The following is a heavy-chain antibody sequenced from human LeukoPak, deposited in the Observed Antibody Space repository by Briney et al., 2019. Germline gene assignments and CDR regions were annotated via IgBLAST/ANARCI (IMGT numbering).Heavy chain of an antibody. V-gene: IGHV1-8*01. CDR3: AKSVIGYYGSGSYRYYYYMDV. CDR1: GYTFTSYD. J-gene: IGHJ6*03. CDR2: MNPNSGNT. D-gene: IGHD3-10*01. Sequence: ASVKVSCKASGYTFTSYDINWVRQATGQGLEWMGWMNPNSGNTGYAQKFQGRVTMTRNTSISTAYMELSSLRSEDTAVYYCAKSVIGYYGSGSYRYYYYMDVWGKGTTVTISS.